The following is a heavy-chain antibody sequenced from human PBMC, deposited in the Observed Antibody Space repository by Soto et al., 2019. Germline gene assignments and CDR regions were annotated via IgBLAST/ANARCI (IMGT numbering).Heavy chain of an antibody. CDR1: GGTFSSYA. D-gene: IGHD3-16*01. V-gene: IGHV1-69*06. CDR2: IIHIFGTA. Sequence: GASVKVSCKASGGTFSSYAISWVGQAPGQGLEWMGRIIHIFGTANYAQKFQGRVMITADKTTSTAYMELSSLRSEDTAVYYWARGGDYYYVAMDVWGQGTTVTVSS. J-gene: IGHJ6*02. CDR3: ARGGDYYYVAMDV.